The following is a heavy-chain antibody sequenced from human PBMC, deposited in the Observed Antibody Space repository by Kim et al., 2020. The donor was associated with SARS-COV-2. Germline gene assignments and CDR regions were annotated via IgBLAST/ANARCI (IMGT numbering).Heavy chain of an antibody. Sequence: SVKVSSKASGFTFTSSAVQWVRQARGQRLEWIGWIVVGSGNTNYAQKFQERVTITRDMSTSTAYMELSSLRSEDTAVYYCAAGGVVPAAIYYYYGMDVWGQGTTVTVSS. V-gene: IGHV1-58*01. CDR1: GFTFTSSA. D-gene: IGHD2-2*02. J-gene: IGHJ6*02. CDR2: IVVGSGNT. CDR3: AAGGVVPAAIYYYYGMDV.